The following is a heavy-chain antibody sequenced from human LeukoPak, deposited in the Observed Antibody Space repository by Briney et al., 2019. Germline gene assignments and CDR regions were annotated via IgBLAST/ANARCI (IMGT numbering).Heavy chain of an antibody. Sequence: SETLSLTCTVSGGSISGYYWSWIRQHPGKGLEWIAYIYYSGVTYYNPSLKSRLTISVDTSTNQFSLKLSSVTAADTAVYYCARDRRFVGFDYWGQGILVTVSS. CDR1: GGSISGYY. CDR2: IYYSGVT. V-gene: IGHV4-31*03. CDR3: ARDRRFVGFDY. D-gene: IGHD3-10*01. J-gene: IGHJ4*02.